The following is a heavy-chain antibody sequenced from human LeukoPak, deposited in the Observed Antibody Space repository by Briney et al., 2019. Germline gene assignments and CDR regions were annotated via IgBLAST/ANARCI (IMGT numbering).Heavy chain of an antibody. V-gene: IGHV4-59*01. Sequence: SETLSLTCTVSGGSISSYYWSWIRQPPGKGLEWIGYIYYSGSTNYNPSLKSRVTISVDTSKNQFSLKLSSVTAADTAVYYCARERWELLKTVIDYWGQGTLVTVSS. CDR1: GGSISSYY. D-gene: IGHD1-26*01. CDR2: IYYSGST. J-gene: IGHJ4*02. CDR3: ARERWELLKTVIDY.